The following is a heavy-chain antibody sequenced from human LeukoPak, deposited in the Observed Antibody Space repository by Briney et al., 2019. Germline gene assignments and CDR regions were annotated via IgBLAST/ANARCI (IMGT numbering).Heavy chain of an antibody. CDR1: GFTFRNYG. J-gene: IGHJ4*02. D-gene: IGHD2-15*01. V-gene: IGHV3-23*01. CDR2: VCDGGSSA. Sequence: GGSLRLSCAASGFTFRNYGMSWVRQAPGKGLEWVSVVCDGGSSAYYTDSVKGRFTISRDNAKNTLYLQMNGLRAEDTAVYYCAPDLRGAAWSLDYWGQGTLVTVST. CDR3: APDLRGAAWSLDY.